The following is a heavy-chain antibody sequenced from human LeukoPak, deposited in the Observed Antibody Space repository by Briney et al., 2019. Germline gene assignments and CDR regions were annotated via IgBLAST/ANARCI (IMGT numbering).Heavy chain of an antibody. CDR3: ARENPLYSATSKDV. V-gene: IGHV3-30*04. CDR2: MSYDGSK. CDR1: GFTFSSYA. D-gene: IGHD2-15*01. J-gene: IGHJ6*02. Sequence: GGSLRLSCAASGFTFSSYAMHWVRQAPGKGLEWVAVMSYDGSKYYADSVKGRFTISRDNSKNTLYLQMNSLRAEDTAVYYCARENPLYSATSKDVWGQGTTVTVSS.